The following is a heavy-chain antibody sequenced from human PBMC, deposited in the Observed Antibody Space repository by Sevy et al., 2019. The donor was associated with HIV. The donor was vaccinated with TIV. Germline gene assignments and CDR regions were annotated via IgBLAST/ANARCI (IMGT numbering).Heavy chain of an antibody. V-gene: IGHV4-59*01. J-gene: IGHJ6*02. CDR2: LYDTGST. Sequence: SETLSLTCTVSGGSMGSYYWTWIRQPPGKGLEWICYLYDTGSTNYNPSLESRVTISIDTSKNQFSLNLSYVTAADTAVYYCAREGGLVDYGMDVWGQGITVTVSS. D-gene: IGHD3-9*01. CDR3: AREGGLVDYGMDV. CDR1: GGSMGSYY.